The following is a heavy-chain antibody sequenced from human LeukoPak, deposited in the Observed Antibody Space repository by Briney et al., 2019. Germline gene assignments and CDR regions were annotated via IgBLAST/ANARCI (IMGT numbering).Heavy chain of an antibody. J-gene: IGHJ3*02. D-gene: IGHD3-22*01. CDR2: INPSGGST. Sequence: GASVKVSCKASGYTFTSYYMHWVRQAPGQGLEWMGIINPSGGSTSYAQKFQGRVTMTRDTSTSTVYMELSSLRSEDTAVYYCARERSITMIVVVNDAFDIWGQGTMVTVSS. CDR3: ARERSITMIVVVNDAFDI. CDR1: GYTFTSYY. V-gene: IGHV1-46*01.